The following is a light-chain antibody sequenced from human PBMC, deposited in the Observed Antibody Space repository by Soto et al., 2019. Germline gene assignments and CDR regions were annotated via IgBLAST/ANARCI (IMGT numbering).Light chain of an antibody. CDR2: DVS. CDR3: CSYTSSSTPWV. CDR1: SSDVGSYNL. V-gene: IGLV2-14*02. J-gene: IGLJ1*01. Sequence: QSALTQPASVSGSPGQSITISCTGTSSDVGSYNLVSWYQQHPGKAPKLMIYDVSERPAGVSNRFSGSKSGITASLTISGLQAEDEADYYCCSYTSSSTPWVFGTGTKVTVL.